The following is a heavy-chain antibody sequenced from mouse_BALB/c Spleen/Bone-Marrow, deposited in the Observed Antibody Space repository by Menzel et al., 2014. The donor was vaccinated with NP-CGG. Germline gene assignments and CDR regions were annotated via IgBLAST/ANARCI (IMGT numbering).Heavy chain of an antibody. CDR2: IWSGGST. CDR1: GFSFTSYG. J-gene: IGHJ3*01. V-gene: IGHV2-2*02. CDR3: ARNGGTWFAY. Sequence: QVQLKESGPGLVQPSQSLSITCTVSGFSFTSYGVHWVRQSPEKGLEWLGVIWSGGSTDYNAAFISRLSISKDNSKSQVFFKMNSLRANDTAIYYCARNGGTWFAYWGQGTLVTVSA.